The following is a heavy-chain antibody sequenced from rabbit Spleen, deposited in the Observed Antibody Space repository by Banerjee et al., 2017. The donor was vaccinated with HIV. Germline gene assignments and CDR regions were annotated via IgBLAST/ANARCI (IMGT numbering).Heavy chain of an antibody. CDR3: ARDTGSSFSSYGMDL. D-gene: IGHD8-1*01. J-gene: IGHJ6*01. CDR2: IEGGSSGFT. CDR1: GFPFSNKAV. V-gene: IGHV1S45*01. Sequence: QEQLVESGGGLVQPEGSLKLSCTASGFPFSNKAVMCWVRQAPGKGLEWITCIEGGSSGFTYFATWAKGRFTCSKTSSTTVTLQMTRLTAADTATYFCARDTGSSFSSYGMDLWGPGTLVTVS.